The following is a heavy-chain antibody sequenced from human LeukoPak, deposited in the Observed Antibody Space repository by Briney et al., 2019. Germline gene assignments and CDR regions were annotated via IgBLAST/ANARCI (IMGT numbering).Heavy chain of an antibody. J-gene: IGHJ4*02. CDR3: ARQGYCSSTNCYVDY. D-gene: IGHD2-2*01. CDR1: GDFISSSSYY. Sequence: SETLSLTCTVSGDFISSSSYYWGWIRQPPGKGLEWIGSIYYSGTTYYNPSLKSRVTISVDTSKNQFSLKLTSVTAADTAVYYCARQGYCSSTNCYVDYWGQGTLVTVSS. CDR2: IYYSGTT. V-gene: IGHV4-39*01.